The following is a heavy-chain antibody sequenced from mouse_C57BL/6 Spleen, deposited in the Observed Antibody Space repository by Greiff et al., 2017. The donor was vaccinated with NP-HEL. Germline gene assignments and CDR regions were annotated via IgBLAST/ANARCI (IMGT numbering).Heavy chain of an antibody. V-gene: IGHV14-4*01. CDR1: GFNIKDDY. CDR3: TRIDGYYSLDY. J-gene: IGHJ2*01. D-gene: IGHD2-3*01. Sequence: VQLKQSGAELVRPGASVKLSCTASGFNIKDDYMHWVKQRPEQGLEWIGWIDPENGDTEYASKFQGKATITADTSSNTAYLQLSSLTSEDTAVYYCTRIDGYYSLDYWGQGTTLTVSS. CDR2: IDPENGDT.